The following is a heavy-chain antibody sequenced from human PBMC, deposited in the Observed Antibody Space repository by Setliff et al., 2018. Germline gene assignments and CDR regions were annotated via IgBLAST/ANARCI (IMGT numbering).Heavy chain of an antibody. J-gene: IGHJ4*02. CDR2: INLHSGGT. CDR1: GYTFTDHY. V-gene: IGHV1-2*02. Sequence: ASVKVSCKASGYTFTDHYMHWVRQAPGQGPEWMGWINLHSGGTNYAQKFQDRVTMTSDTSITTAYMELSSLTSDDRAIYYCARGRIGSTWTGDYWGQGTLGTVSS. D-gene: IGHD2-15*01. CDR3: ARGRIGSTWTGDY.